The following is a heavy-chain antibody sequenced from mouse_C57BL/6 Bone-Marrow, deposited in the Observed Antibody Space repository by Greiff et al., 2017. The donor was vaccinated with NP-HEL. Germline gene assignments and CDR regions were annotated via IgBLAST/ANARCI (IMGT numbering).Heavy chain of an antibody. CDR2: IWGDGST. D-gene: IGHD1-1*01. J-gene: IGHJ1*03. CDR1: GFSLTSYG. V-gene: IGHV2-3*01. CDR3: AKPIDYGSSHWYFDV. Sequence: QVQLKESGPGLVAPSQSLSITCTVSGFSLTSYGVSWVRQPPGKGLEWLGVIWGDGSTNYHSALISRPSISKDNSKSQVFLKLNSLQTDDTATYYCAKPIDYGSSHWYFDVWGTGTTVTVSS.